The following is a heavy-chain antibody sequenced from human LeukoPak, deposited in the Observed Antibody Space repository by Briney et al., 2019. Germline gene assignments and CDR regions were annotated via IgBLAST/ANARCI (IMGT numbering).Heavy chain of an antibody. CDR3: ASTYSSGWYVY. D-gene: IGHD6-19*01. J-gene: IGHJ4*02. V-gene: IGHV1-69*13. CDR2: IIPIFGTA. CDR1: GGTLSSYA. Sequence: GASVKVSCKASGGTLSSYAISWVRQAPGQGLEWMGGIIPIFGTANYAQKFQGRVTITADESTSTAYMELSSLRSEDTAVYYCASTYSSGWYVYWGQGTLVTVSS.